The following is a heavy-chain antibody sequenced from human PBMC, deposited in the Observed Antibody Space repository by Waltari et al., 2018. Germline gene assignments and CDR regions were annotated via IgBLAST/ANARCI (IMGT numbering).Heavy chain of an antibody. CDR1: GGSFSGYY. CDR3: AREGPAAAGIDY. V-gene: IGHV4-34*01. J-gene: IGHJ4*02. Sequence: QVQLQESGRGLVKPSETLSLTCAVYGGSFSGYYWSWIRQPPGKGLEWIGEINHSGSTTSNPSLKSRVTISVDTSKNQFSLKLSSVTAADTAVYYCAREGPAAAGIDYWGQGTLVTVSS. D-gene: IGHD6-13*01. CDR2: INHSGST.